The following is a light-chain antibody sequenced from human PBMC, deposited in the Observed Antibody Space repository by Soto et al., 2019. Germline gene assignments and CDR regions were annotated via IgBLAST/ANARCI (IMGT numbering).Light chain of an antibody. CDR2: DAS. CDR3: QQRTSWPLT. CDR1: QSVSSS. V-gene: IGKV3-11*01. J-gene: IGKJ4*01. Sequence: EIVLTQSPATLSLSPGETATLSCRASQSVSSSLAWYQQKPGQTPRLLIYDASNRATGIPVRFIGSGSRTDFAPTLSSFEPAEFAIYYFQQRTSWPLTFGGGTKVEIE.